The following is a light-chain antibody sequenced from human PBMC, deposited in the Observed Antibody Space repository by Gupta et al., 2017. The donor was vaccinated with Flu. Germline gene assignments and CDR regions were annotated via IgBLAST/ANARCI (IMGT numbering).Light chain of an antibody. CDR2: EAS. CDR1: RDVSSNL. V-gene: IGKV3-20*01. CDR3: QQCGTIPFT. J-gene: IGKJ3*01. Sequence: GTRSWAPGERATLACRASRDVSSNLLAWYQQKPGQAPRLLMSEASDRATGTPDRFSGSGSGTEFTLTISSLEPGDVAVYYWQQCGTIPFTFGPGTKVDIK.